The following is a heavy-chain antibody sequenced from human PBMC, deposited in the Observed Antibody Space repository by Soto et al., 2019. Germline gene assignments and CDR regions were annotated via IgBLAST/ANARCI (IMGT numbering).Heavy chain of an antibody. Sequence: GGSLRLSCAASGFTFDSFAMQWIRQVPGKGLEWVSSISWNSATIAYADSVKGRFTISRDNSKNTLYLQMNSLRAEDTAVYYCAKDGNRKMDVWGQGTTVTVSS. V-gene: IGHV3-9*01. CDR3: AKDGNRKMDV. D-gene: IGHD1-1*01. CDR1: GFTFDSFA. CDR2: ISWNSATI. J-gene: IGHJ6*01.